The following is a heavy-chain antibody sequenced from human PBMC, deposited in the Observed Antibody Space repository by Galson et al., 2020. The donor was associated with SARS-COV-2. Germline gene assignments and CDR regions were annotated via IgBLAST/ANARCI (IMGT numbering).Heavy chain of an antibody. D-gene: IGHD3-10*01. Sequence: ASVKVSCKASGYTFTSYGISWVRQAPGQGLEWMGWISAYNGNTNYAQKLQGRVTMTTDTSTSTAYMELRSLRSDDTAVYYCARVGPDYYGSGSQVYYYYGMDVWGQGTTVTVSS. CDR1: GYTFTSYG. J-gene: IGHJ6*02. V-gene: IGHV1-18*01. CDR3: ARVGPDYYGSGSQVYYYYGMDV. CDR2: ISAYNGNT.